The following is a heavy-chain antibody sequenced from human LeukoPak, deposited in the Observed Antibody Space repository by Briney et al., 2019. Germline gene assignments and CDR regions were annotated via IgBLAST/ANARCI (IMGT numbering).Heavy chain of an antibody. CDR3: ARAVVEGDYSDREGWFDP. Sequence: GASVKVSCKASGYTFTSYYMHWVRQAPGQGLEWMGIINPSGGSTSYAQKFQGRVTMTRDTSTSTVYMELSSLRSEDTAVYYCARAVVEGDYSDREGWFDPWGQGTLVTVSS. J-gene: IGHJ5*02. D-gene: IGHD4-17*01. V-gene: IGHV1-46*01. CDR1: GYTFTSYY. CDR2: INPSGGST.